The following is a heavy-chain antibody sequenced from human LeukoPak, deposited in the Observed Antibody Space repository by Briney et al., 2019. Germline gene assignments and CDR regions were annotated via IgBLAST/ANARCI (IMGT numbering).Heavy chain of an antibody. Sequence: GGPLRLSCAASGFTLSSPGTRWVRHSPGKGLEWVGRITSKPDGGTTDYTAPVKGRITIARDDSKNTLYLQMNSLKTGDTAVYYCTTGPFDYYGSASYLANGMDVWGQGTTVTVSS. CDR2: ITSKPDGGTT. J-gene: IGHJ6*02. D-gene: IGHD3-10*01. CDR3: TTGPFDYYGSASYLANGMDV. V-gene: IGHV3-15*01. CDR1: GFTLSSPG.